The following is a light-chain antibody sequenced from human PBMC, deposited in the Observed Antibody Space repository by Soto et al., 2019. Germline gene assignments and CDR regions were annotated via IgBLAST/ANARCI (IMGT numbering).Light chain of an antibody. Sequence: MTQSPATLSGSAGDTVTISCRASGTLSSWLAWYQQKPGKAPKLLIYGASTIASGISARFSGSGSGTEFTLTISSLQSEDSAAYYCQQYNSYPVAFGEGTKVDIK. CDR2: GAS. J-gene: IGKJ4*01. CDR3: QQYNSYPVA. V-gene: IGKV3-15*01. CDR1: GTLSSW.